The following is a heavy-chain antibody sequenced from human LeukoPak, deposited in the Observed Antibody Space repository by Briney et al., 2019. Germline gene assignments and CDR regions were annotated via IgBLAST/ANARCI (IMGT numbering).Heavy chain of an antibody. D-gene: IGHD1-26*01. V-gene: IGHV3-15*01. CDR2: IKSKTDGGTT. Sequence: GGSLRLSCAASGFTFSNAWMSWVRQAPGKGLEWVGRIKSKTDGGTTDYAAPVKGRFTISRDDSKNTLYLQMNSLKTEDTAVYYCTTERQWEPLYDYWGQGTLVTVSS. J-gene: IGHJ4*02. CDR1: GFTFSNAW. CDR3: TTERQWEPLYDY.